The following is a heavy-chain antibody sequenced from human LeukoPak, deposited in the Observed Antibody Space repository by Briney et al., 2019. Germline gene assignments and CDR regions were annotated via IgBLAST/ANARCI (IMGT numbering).Heavy chain of an antibody. Sequence: PPGGSLRLSCAASGFTLSIHGMNWVRQTPGKGLEWVSYIINSGGTIYYADSVQGRFTISRDNAKNSLYLQMNSLRDEDTAVYYCARVGRGLYSMDVWGQGTTVTVSS. CDR2: IINSGGTI. V-gene: IGHV3-48*02. D-gene: IGHD3-10*01. CDR3: ARVGRGLYSMDV. CDR1: GFTLSIHG. J-gene: IGHJ6*02.